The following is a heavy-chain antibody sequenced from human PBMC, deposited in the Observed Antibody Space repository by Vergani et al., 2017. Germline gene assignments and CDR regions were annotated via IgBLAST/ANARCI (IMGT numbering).Heavy chain of an antibody. CDR3: ARCARGPEGSSWSYYYYYYYMDV. CDR1: GFTFSDYY. J-gene: IGHJ6*03. V-gene: IGHV3-11*01. D-gene: IGHD6-13*01. CDR2: ISSSGSTI. Sequence: QVQLVESGGGLVKPGGSLRLSCAASGFTFSDYYMSWIRQAPGKGLEWVSYISSSGSTIYYADSVKGRFTISRDNAKNSLYLQINSLRAEDTAVYYCARCARGPEGSSWSYYYYYYYMDVWGKGTTVTVSS.